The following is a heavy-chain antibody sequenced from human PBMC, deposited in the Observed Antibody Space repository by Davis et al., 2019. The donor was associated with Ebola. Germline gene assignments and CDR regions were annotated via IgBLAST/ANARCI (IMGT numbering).Heavy chain of an antibody. CDR2: MNRRGRA. CDR1: GFTVGSYY. CDR3: ASPHQIRGRNYFDC. D-gene: IGHD3/OR15-3a*01. Sequence: PGGSLRLSCTVSGFTVGSYYMNWVRQPPGKGLEWIGEMNRRGRAYYNPSLKSRVTISVDTSKNQFSLELSSVTAADTAVYYCASPHQIRGRNYFDCWGQGTLVTVSS. J-gene: IGHJ4*02. V-gene: IGHV4-34*01.